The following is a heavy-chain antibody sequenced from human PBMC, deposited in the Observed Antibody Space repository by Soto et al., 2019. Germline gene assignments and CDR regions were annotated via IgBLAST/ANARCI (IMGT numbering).Heavy chain of an antibody. J-gene: IGHJ4*02. CDR3: ARYRREAVAGYTLDN. V-gene: IGHV4-59*01. CDR1: GGSISSNY. D-gene: IGHD6-13*01. Sequence: PSETLSLTCTVSGGSISSNYWTWIRQPPGKGLEWIGYVYNSGSTNYNPSLKSRGTISEDTSKSQFSLKVNSMTAADTAVYYCARYRREAVAGYTLDNWGQGILVTVSS. CDR2: VYNSGST.